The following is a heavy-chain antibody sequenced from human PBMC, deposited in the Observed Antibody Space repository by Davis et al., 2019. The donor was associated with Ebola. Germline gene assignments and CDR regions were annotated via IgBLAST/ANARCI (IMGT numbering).Heavy chain of an antibody. J-gene: IGHJ4*02. CDR2: INHSGST. D-gene: IGHD3-3*01. Sequence: MPSETLSLTCAVYGGSSSGSYWCWIRQPPGKGLEWIGEINHSGSTNYNPSLKSRVTISVDTSKNQFSLKLSSVTAADTAVYYCARGRRYDFWSGYSLWGYWGQGTLVTVSS. CDR1: GGSSSGSY. V-gene: IGHV4-34*01. CDR3: ARGRRYDFWSGYSLWGY.